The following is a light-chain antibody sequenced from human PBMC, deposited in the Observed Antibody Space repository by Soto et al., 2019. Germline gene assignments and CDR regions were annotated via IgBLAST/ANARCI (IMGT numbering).Light chain of an antibody. Sequence: QSVLTQPASVSGSPGQSITISCTGTSSDIGGSNYVSWDQQHPGKATKLIIYDVTNPPSWVSNRVSGSNSGNTSSPTIAGLQAEDEADYYCSSYTTSTTVFGGGTKLTVL. CDR1: SSDIGGSNY. V-gene: IGLV2-14*03. CDR2: DVT. J-gene: IGLJ2*01. CDR3: SSYTTSTTV.